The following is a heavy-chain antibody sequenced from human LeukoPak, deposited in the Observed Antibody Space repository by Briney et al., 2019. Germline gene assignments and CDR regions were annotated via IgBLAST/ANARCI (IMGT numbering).Heavy chain of an antibody. CDR1: GFTFSNYN. D-gene: IGHD3-22*01. CDR2: ISTSGRAI. Sequence: QPGGSLRLSCAASGFTFSNYNINWVRQAPGKRLEWVSYISTSGRAIFYADSVKGRFTISRDNAKNSLFLQMNSLRDEDTAVYYCARVPLYDRSGYYFDYWGLGTLVTVSS. CDR3: ARVPLYDRSGYYFDY. J-gene: IGHJ4*02. V-gene: IGHV3-48*02.